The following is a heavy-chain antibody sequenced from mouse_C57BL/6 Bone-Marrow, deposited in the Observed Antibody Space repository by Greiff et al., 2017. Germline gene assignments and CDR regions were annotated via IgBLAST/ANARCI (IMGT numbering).Heavy chain of an antibody. V-gene: IGHV10-1*01. CDR3: VRHELYYEGFAY. CDR1: GFSFNTYA. J-gene: IGHJ3*01. CDR2: IRSKSNNYAT. D-gene: IGHD2-4*01. Sequence: GGGLVQPKGSLKLSCAASGFSFNTYAMNWVRQAPGKGLEWVARIRSKSNNYATYYADSVKDRFTISRDDSESMLYLQMNNLKTEDTAMYYCVRHELYYEGFAYWGQGTLVTVSA.